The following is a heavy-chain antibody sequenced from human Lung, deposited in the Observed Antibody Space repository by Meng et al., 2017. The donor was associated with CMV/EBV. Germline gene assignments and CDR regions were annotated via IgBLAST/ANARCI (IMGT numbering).Heavy chain of an antibody. CDR1: GGSFSGYY. Sequence: QVQLQQWGAGLLKPSETLSLTCAVYGGSFSGYYWSWIRQPPGKGLEWIGEINHSGSTNYNPSLKSRVTISVDTSKNQFSLKLSSVTAADTAVYYCAAIAYCGGDCYSHGADYFDYWDQGTLVTVAS. CDR3: AAIAYCGGDCYSHGADYFDY. J-gene: IGHJ4*02. V-gene: IGHV4-34*01. CDR2: INHSGST. D-gene: IGHD2-21*02.